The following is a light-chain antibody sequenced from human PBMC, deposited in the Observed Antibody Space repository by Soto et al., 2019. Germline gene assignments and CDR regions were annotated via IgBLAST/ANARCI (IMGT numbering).Light chain of an antibody. J-gene: IGKJ2*01. CDR3: QQSYSTPRT. CDR2: GAS. CDR1: QSISSY. V-gene: IGKV1-39*01. Sequence: DIQLTQSPSSLSASIGDSVTITCRASQSISSYLNWYQQKPGKAPNLLIYGASSLQSGVPSRFSGSGSGTDFTLTISGLQLEDFATYYCQQSYSTPRTFGQGTKVDIK.